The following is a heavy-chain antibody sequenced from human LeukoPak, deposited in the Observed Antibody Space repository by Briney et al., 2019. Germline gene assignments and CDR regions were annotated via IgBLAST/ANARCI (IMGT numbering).Heavy chain of an antibody. CDR1: GGSISSGGYC. D-gene: IGHD6-13*01. Sequence: SHTLSLTCTVSGGSISSGGYCWSWIRQPPGKDLEWIGNIYHSGGTYYNPSLNSRATISVDSSKNQFSLKLSSVTDADTADYYRGRAGSSSWMGFDYWGQGTLVSVSS. J-gene: IGHJ4*02. CDR2: IYHSGGT. V-gene: IGHV4-30-2*01. CDR3: GRAGSSSWMGFDY.